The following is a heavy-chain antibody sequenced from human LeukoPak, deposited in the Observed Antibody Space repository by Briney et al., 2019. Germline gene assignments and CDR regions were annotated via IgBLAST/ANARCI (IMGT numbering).Heavy chain of an antibody. J-gene: IGHJ4*02. Sequence: PGGSLRLSCAASGLTFSSYAMSWVRQAPGKGLEWVGRIKSKTDGGTTDYAAPVKGRFTISRDDSKNTLYLQMNSLKTEDTAVYYCTTGYSSGWYALDYWGQGTLVTVSS. D-gene: IGHD6-19*01. CDR2: IKSKTDGGTT. CDR3: TTGYSSGWYALDY. CDR1: GLTFSSYA. V-gene: IGHV3-15*01.